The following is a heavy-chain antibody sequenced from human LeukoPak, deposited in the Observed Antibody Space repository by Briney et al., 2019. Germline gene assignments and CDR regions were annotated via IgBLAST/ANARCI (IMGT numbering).Heavy chain of an antibody. Sequence: PSETLSLTCTVSGGSISSGGYYWSWIRQHPGKGLEWIGYIYYSGSTYYNPSLKSRVTISVDTSKNQFSLKLSSVTAADTAVYYCARHCGGDCYSGSDEAYFDYWGQGTLVTDSS. CDR1: GGSISSGGYY. J-gene: IGHJ4*02. CDR3: ARHCGGDCYSGSDEAYFDY. D-gene: IGHD2-21*02. CDR2: IYYSGST. V-gene: IGHV4-31*03.